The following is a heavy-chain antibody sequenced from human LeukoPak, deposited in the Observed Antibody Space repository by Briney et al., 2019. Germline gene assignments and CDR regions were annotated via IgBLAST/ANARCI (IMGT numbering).Heavy chain of an antibody. Sequence: PGGSLRLSCAASGFTFSSYAMSWVRQAPGKGLEWVSAISGSGGSTYYADSVKGRFTISRDNSKNTLYLQMNSLRAEDTAVYYCAKDLDGVGATSPPLFDYWGQGTLVTVSS. J-gene: IGHJ4*02. CDR3: AKDLDGVGATSPPLFDY. D-gene: IGHD1-26*01. CDR2: ISGSGGST. V-gene: IGHV3-23*01. CDR1: GFTFSSYA.